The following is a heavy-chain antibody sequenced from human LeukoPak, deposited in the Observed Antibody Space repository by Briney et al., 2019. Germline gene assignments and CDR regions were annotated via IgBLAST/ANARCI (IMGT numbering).Heavy chain of an antibody. CDR1: GFTFSSYA. CDR2: ISYDGSNK. Sequence: GGSLRLSCAASGFTFSSYAMHWVRQAPGKGLEWVAVISYDGSNKYYADSVKGRFTISRDNSKNTLYLQMNSLRAEGTAVYYCARESIAVAGTSGYYFDYWGQGTLVTVSS. D-gene: IGHD6-19*01. J-gene: IGHJ4*02. CDR3: ARESIAVAGTSGYYFDY. V-gene: IGHV3-30-3*01.